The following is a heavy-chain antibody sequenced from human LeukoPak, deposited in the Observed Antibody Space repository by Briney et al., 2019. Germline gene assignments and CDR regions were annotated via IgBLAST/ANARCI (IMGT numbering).Heavy chain of an antibody. CDR3: ARDRRIAAAADNYFDY. CDR1: GGSISSSSYY. Sequence: SETLSLTCTVSGGSISSSSYYWGWIRQPPGKGLEWIGSIYYSGSTYYNPSLKSRVTISVDTSKNQFSLKLSSVTAADTAVYYCARDRRIAAAADNYFDYWGQGTLVTVSS. V-gene: IGHV4-39*07. D-gene: IGHD6-13*01. CDR2: IYYSGST. J-gene: IGHJ4*02.